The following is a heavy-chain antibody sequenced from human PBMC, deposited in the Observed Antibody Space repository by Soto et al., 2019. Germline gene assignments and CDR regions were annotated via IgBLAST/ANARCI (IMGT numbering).Heavy chain of an antibody. CDR2: IYYSGST. Sequence: SQTRPVGDGCICRGYSYRSRKRQPPGQRLEWIAYIYYSGSTSYNPSLKSRLTISVDTSKNQFSVRLSSVTAADTAMYYCARLSSAWQDNWFDPWGQGTLVTVSS. V-gene: IGHV4-61*01. CDR1: DGCICRGYSY. J-gene: IGHJ5*02. D-gene: IGHD6-19*01. CDR3: ARLSSAWQDNWFDP.